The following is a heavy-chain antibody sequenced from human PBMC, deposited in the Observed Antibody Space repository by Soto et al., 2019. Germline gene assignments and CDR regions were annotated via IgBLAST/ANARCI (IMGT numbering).Heavy chain of an antibody. CDR1: GGSFRGYY. CDR2: INHSGST. J-gene: IGHJ4*02. Sequence: SETLSLPCAVYGGSFRGYYWSWIRQPPGKGLEWIGEINHSGSTNYNPSLKSRVTISVDTSKNQFSLKLSSVTAADTAVYYCAISLRAWNRFDYWGQGTLVTVSS. D-gene: IGHD1-1*01. CDR3: AISLRAWNRFDY. V-gene: IGHV4-34*01.